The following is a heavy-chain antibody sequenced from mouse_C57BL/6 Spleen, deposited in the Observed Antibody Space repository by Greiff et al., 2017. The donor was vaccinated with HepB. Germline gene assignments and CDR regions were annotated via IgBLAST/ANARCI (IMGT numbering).Heavy chain of an antibody. CDR3: ARSVTTVVAKGWYFDV. CDR1: GYTFTSYT. V-gene: IGHV1-4*01. J-gene: IGHJ1*03. CDR2: INPSSGYT. Sequence: QVQLQQSGAELARPGASVKMSCKASGYTFTSYTMHWVKQRPGQGLEWIGYINPSSGYTKYNQKFKDKATLTADKSSSTAYMQLSSLTSEDSAVYYCARSVTTVVAKGWYFDVWGTGTTVTVSS. D-gene: IGHD1-1*01.